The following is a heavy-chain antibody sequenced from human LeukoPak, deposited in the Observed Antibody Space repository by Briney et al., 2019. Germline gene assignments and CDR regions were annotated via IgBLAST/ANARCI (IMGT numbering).Heavy chain of an antibody. CDR2: ISYDGSNK. CDR1: GFTFSSYT. CDR3: ARETGITMVRGVITPTGDYYYYMDV. V-gene: IGHV3-30*04. J-gene: IGHJ6*03. D-gene: IGHD3-10*01. Sequence: GGSLRLSCAASGFTFSSYTMHWVRQAPGKGLEWVALISYDGSNKYYADSVKGRFTISRDNSKNTLYLQMNSLRAEDTAVYYCARETGITMVRGVITPTGDYYYYMDVWGKGTTVTVSS.